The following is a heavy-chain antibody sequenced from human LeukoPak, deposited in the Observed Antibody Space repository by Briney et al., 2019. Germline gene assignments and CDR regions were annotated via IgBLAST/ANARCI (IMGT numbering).Heavy chain of an antibody. Sequence: PSETLSLTCTVSGGSISSYYWIWIRQPAGRGLEWIGRIYATGSTTYNPSLLSRVTMSVDTSKNQFSLKLDSVTAADTATYYCAREIRGTFYYMDVWGKGTTVTVSS. CDR2: IYATGST. J-gene: IGHJ6*03. D-gene: IGHD1-14*01. CDR3: AREIRGTFYYMDV. CDR1: GGSISSYY. V-gene: IGHV4-4*07.